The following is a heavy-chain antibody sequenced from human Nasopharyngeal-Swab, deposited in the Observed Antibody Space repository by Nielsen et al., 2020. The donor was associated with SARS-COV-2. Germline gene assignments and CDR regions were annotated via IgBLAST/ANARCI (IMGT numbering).Heavy chain of an antibody. D-gene: IGHD3-10*01. CDR2: IYSSGIT. Sequence: GESLKISCAASGFTVNTNYMTWVRQAQGKGLEWVSVIYSSGITHYADSVKGRFTISRDNSKNTLYLQMNSLRAEDTAVYYRASPVRSDDSGPYDYWGQGTQVTVSS. J-gene: IGHJ4*02. CDR1: GFTVNTNY. CDR3: ASPVRSDDSGPYDY. V-gene: IGHV3-66*01.